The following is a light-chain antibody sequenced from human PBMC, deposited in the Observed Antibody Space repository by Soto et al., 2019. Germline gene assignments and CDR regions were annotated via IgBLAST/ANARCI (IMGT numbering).Light chain of an antibody. Sequence: DIQLTQSPSFLSASVGDRVTITCRASQAIGNYLAWYQQRPGKAPKVLIYAASILQSGVPSRFSGSGSGTEFTLTISSLQPEDFATFYCQQLNSYPRSFAQGTKVEIE. CDR3: QQLNSYPRS. CDR1: QAIGNY. CDR2: AAS. J-gene: IGKJ1*01. V-gene: IGKV1-9*01.